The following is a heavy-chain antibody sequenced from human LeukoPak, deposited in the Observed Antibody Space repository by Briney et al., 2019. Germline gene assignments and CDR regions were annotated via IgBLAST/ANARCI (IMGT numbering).Heavy chain of an antibody. D-gene: IGHD6-13*01. CDR2: ISSSGDIT. CDR1: GFTFSSYA. J-gene: IGHJ4*02. Sequence: GGSLRLSCAASGFTFSSYAMSWVRQAPGKGLEWVSSISSSGDITYYADSVKGRFTVSRDNPKNMLYLQMNSLRVEDTAVYYCARGAGSSWYFYFDYWGQGTLVTVSS. CDR3: ARGAGSSWYFYFDY. V-gene: IGHV3-23*01.